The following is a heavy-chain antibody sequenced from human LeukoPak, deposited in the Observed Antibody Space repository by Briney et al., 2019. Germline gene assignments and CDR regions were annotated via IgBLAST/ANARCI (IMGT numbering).Heavy chain of an antibody. CDR1: GYTFTGYY. CDR2: INPNSGGT. CDR3: AREVPGDDYYGMDV. D-gene: IGHD3-16*01. Sequence: GASVKVSCKASGYTFTGYYMHWVRQAPGQGLEWMGWINPNSGGTNYAQKFQGRVTMTRDTSISTAYMELSRLRSDDTAVYYCAREVPGDDYYGMDVWGQGTTVTVSS. J-gene: IGHJ6*02. V-gene: IGHV1-2*02.